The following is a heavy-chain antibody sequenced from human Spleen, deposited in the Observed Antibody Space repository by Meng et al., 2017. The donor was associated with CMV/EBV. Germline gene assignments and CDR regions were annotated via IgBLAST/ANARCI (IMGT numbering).Heavy chain of an antibody. CDR2: IYYSGST. V-gene: IGHV4-61*01. CDR3: ARDLKGLGATINWFDP. CDR1: GGSVSSGSYY. D-gene: IGHD1-26*01. Sequence: GSLRLSCPVSGGSVSSGSYYWSWIRQPPGKRLEWIGYIYYSGSTNYNPARKSRVTISVDTSKNQFSLKLSSVTAADTAVYYCARDLKGLGATINWFDPWGQGTLVTVSS. J-gene: IGHJ5*02.